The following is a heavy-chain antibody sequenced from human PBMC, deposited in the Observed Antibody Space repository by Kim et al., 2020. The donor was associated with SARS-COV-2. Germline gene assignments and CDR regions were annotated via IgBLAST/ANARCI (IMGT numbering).Heavy chain of an antibody. CDR3: TTVSMR. J-gene: IGHJ4*02. D-gene: IGHD2-2*01. CDR1: GIPFSDAW. V-gene: IGHV3-15*01. Sequence: GGSLRLSCAVSGIPFSDAWMNWVRQAPGKGLEWVGRIKSKTDGGTADLAAPVKGRFAISRDDSKKMLYLLMNSLKPDDSAVYYCTTVSMRWGQGTLVTVSS. CDR2: IKSKTDGGTA.